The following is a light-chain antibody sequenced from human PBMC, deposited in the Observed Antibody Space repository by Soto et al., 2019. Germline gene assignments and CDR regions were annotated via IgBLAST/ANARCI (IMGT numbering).Light chain of an antibody. CDR2: KVS. J-gene: IGKJ3*01. V-gene: IGKV2-30*01. CDR1: QSLVYSDGNSY. Sequence: EVVMTQSPLSLPVTLGQPASISCRSSQSLVYSDGNSYLSWFQQRPGQSPRRLIYKVSNRDSGVPDRFRGSGSGTDFTLKISRVEAEDVGIYYCMQGTHWPFTFGPGTKVDIK. CDR3: MQGTHWPFT.